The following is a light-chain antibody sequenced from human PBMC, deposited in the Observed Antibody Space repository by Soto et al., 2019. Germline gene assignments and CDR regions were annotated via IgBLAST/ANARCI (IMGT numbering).Light chain of an antibody. J-gene: IGKJ4*01. Sequence: EIVLTQSPATLSLSPGEIATLSCRASQSVSSYLAWYQQKPGQAPRLLIYDASNRATGLPARFSGIGSGTDFTLTISSLEPEDFAVYYCQQRSNWPPLTFGGGSKVEIK. CDR3: QQRSNWPPLT. CDR2: DAS. V-gene: IGKV3-11*01. CDR1: QSVSSY.